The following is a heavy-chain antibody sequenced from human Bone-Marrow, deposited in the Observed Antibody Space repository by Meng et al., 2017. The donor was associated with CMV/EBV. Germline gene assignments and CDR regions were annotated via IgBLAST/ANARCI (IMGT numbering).Heavy chain of an antibody. D-gene: IGHD2-2*01. CDR3: ASEYCSSTSCYGFDP. CDR1: GYTFTGYY. Sequence: ASVKVSCKASGYTFTGYYMHWVRQAPGQGLEWMGWINPNSGGTNYAQKFQGRVTMTRDTSISTAYMELSRLRSDDTAVYYCASEYCSSTSCYGFDPWGQGNLVTVSS. J-gene: IGHJ5*02. CDR2: INPNSGGT. V-gene: IGHV1-2*02.